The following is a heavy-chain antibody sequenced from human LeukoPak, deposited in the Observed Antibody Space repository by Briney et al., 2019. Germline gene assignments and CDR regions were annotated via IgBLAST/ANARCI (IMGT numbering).Heavy chain of an antibody. CDR2: IHYSGSS. V-gene: IGHV4-59*12. CDR3: ARPSSSWYSFAFDI. D-gene: IGHD6-13*01. J-gene: IGHJ3*02. CDR1: GGSISTYY. Sequence: PSETLSLTCAVSGGSISTYYWSWIRQPPGKGLEWIGYIHYSGSSNYNPSLKSRVTISVDTSKNQFSLKLSSVTAADTAVYYCARPSSSWYSFAFDIWGQGTMVTVSS.